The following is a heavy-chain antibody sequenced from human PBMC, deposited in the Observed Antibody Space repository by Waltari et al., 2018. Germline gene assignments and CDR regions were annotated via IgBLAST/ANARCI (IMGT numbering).Heavy chain of an antibody. V-gene: IGHV3-48*03. CDR1: GFTFSSYE. Sequence: EVQLVESGGGLVQPGGSLRLSCAASGFTFSSYEMNWVRQAPGKGLEWVSYISSSGSTIYYADSVKGRFTISRDNAKNSLYLQMNSLRAEDTAVYYCARGGDCSSTSCAPSRYYYYGMDVWGQGP. CDR3: ARGGDCSSTSCAPSRYYYYGMDV. D-gene: IGHD2-2*01. CDR2: ISSSGSTI. J-gene: IGHJ6*02.